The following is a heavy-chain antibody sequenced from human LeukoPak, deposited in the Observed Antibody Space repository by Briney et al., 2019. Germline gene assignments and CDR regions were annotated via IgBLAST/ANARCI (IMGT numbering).Heavy chain of an antibody. CDR1: GFTVSSNY. D-gene: IGHD3-10*01. CDR2: IYSGGST. V-gene: IGHV3-66*01. CDR3: ARVPLNDYGSGSYFDY. J-gene: IGHJ4*02. Sequence: GGSLRLSCAASGFTVSSNYMSWVRQAPGKGLEWVSVIYSGGSTYYADSVKGRFTISRDNSTNKLYLHMNSLRADDTAVYYCARVPLNDYGSGSYFDYWGQGTLVTVSS.